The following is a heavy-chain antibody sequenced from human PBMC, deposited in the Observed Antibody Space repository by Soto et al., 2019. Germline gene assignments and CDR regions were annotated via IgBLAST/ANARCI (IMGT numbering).Heavy chain of an antibody. D-gene: IGHD6-19*01. CDR3: ARLASGWQYYYFDF. V-gene: IGHV4-34*01. Sequence: QVQLQQWGAGLLKPSETLSLTCAVYGGSFSPYVWSWIRQPPGKGLEWIGEINNSGSTNYNPSLTRRATLSVDTSKNQVSLKLTSVTAADTAVYYCARLASGWQYYYFDFWGRGTPVTVSS. J-gene: IGHJ2*01. CDR2: INNSGST. CDR1: GGSFSPYV.